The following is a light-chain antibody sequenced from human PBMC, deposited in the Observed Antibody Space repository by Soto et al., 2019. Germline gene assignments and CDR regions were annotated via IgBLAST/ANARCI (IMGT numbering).Light chain of an antibody. CDR1: QSSSSW. V-gene: IGKV1-5*01. Sequence: DIQMTQSPSTLSASVGDRVTITCRASQSSSSWLAWYQQKPGKAPRLLIYDASYLERGVPSRFSGSGSGTEFTLTISDLQPDDLATYYCQQYKSFWTCGQGTKVEI. CDR3: QQYKSFWT. J-gene: IGKJ1*01. CDR2: DAS.